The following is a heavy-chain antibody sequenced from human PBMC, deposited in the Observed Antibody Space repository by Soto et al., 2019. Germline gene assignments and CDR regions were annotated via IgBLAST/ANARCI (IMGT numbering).Heavy chain of an antibody. CDR1: GGSITSHY. CDR3: ARQKAVSGNWDNWIYP. D-gene: IGHD6-19*01. V-gene: IGHV4-59*08. Sequence: SETLSLTCTVSGGSITSHYWTWIRQPPGKGLDWIGNIYYSGSTDYNPSLKSRVTISVDTSKNQFSLKLSSVTAADTAVYYCARQKAVSGNWDNWIYPWGQGTLVTVS. J-gene: IGHJ5*02. CDR2: IYYSGST.